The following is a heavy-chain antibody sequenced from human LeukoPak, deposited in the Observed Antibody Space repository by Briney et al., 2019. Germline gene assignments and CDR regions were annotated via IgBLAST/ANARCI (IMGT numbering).Heavy chain of an antibody. CDR1: GYTFTGYY. CDR3: ARERGPRIVVVPAAMNY. D-gene: IGHD2-2*01. V-gene: IGHV1-2*02. CDR2: INPNSGGT. J-gene: IGHJ4*02. Sequence: ASVKVSRTASGYTFTGYYMLWVRHAPRQGLEWMGWINPNSGGTNYAQKFQGTVTMTRDTSISTAYMELSRLRSDDTAVYYCARERGPRIVVVPAAMNYWGQGTLVTVSS.